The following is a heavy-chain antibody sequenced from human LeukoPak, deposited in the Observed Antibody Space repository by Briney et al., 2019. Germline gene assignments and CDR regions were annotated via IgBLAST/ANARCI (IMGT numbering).Heavy chain of an antibody. CDR1: GGSISGDY. V-gene: IGHV4-59*01. Sequence: SETLSLTCPVSGGSISGDYWSWIRPPPGKGLEWVAYIYYSGGTNYNPSLKSRVTISVDTSKSQFSLNLNSATAADTAVYYCARTSRHFYGSGTNLTPWPAGMDVWGQGTTVTVSS. CDR3: ARTSRHFYGSGTNLTPWPAGMDV. CDR2: IYYSGGT. J-gene: IGHJ6*02. D-gene: IGHD3-10*01.